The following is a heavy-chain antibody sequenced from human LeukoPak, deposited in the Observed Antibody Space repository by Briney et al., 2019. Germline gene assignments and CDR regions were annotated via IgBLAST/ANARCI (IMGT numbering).Heavy chain of an antibody. D-gene: IGHD3-10*01. CDR1: GFTFDDYA. CDR2: ISWNSGSM. J-gene: IGHJ6*03. V-gene: IGHV3-9*01. CDR3: AKGSWFGEDYYMDV. Sequence: PGGSLRLSCAASGFTFDDYAMHWVRQAPGKGLEWVSGISWNSGSMGYADSVKGRFTISRDNAKDSLYLQMNSLRAEDTALYYCAKGSWFGEDYYMDVWGKGTTVTISS.